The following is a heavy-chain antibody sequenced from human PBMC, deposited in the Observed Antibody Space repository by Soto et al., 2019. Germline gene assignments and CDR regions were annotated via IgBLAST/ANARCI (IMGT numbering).Heavy chain of an antibody. Sequence: GASVKVSCKASGYTFTSYYMHWVRQAPGQGLEWMGIINPSGGSTSYAQKFQGRVTMTRDTSTSTVYMELNSLRSEDTAVYYCARQVYTYYYDSSGSHDAFDIWGQGTMVTVSS. CDR3: ARQVYTYYYDSSGSHDAFDI. V-gene: IGHV1-46*01. J-gene: IGHJ3*02. CDR1: GYTFTSYY. D-gene: IGHD3-22*01. CDR2: INPSGGST.